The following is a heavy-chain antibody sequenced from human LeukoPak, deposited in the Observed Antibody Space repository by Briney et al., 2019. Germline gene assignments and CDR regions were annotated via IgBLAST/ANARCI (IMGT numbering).Heavy chain of an antibody. Sequence: SETLSLTCTVSGGSISSYYWSWIRQPAGKGLEWIGRIYTSGSTNYNPSLKSRVTMSVDTSKNQFSLKLSSVTAADTAVYYCARVPRRWLVGYYFDYWGQGTLVTVSS. J-gene: IGHJ4*02. D-gene: IGHD6-19*01. CDR2: IYTSGST. V-gene: IGHV4-4*07. CDR3: ARVPRRWLVGYYFDY. CDR1: GGSISSYY.